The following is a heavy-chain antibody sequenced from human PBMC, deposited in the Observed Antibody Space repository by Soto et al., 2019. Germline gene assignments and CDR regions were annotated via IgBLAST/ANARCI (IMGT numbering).Heavy chain of an antibody. CDR2: VYSSGFT. J-gene: IGHJ4*02. V-gene: IGHV4-4*01. Sequence: GKGLEWIGEVYSSGFTNYKSSLKGRVTISIDKSKNQFSLNLSSVTAADTALFFCVAPLSNLVATILASWRPGSPVTVSS. D-gene: IGHD5-12*01. CDR3: VAPLSNLVATILAS.